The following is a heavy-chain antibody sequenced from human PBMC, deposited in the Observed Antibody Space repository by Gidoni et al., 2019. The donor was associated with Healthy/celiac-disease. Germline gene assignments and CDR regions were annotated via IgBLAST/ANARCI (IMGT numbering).Heavy chain of an antibody. D-gene: IGHD4-17*01. V-gene: IGHV3-30*18. CDR3: AKQEDYDPI. CDR1: GFTFSSYG. Sequence: QVQLVESGGGVVQPGRSLRLSCAASGFTFSSYGMHWVRQAPGKGLEWVAVISYDGSNKYYADSVKGRFTISRDNSKNTLYLQMNSLRAEDTAVYYCAKQEDYDPIWGQGTLVTVSS. CDR2: ISYDGSNK. J-gene: IGHJ4*02.